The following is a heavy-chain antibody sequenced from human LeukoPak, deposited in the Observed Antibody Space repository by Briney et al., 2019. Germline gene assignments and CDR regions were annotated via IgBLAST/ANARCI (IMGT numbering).Heavy chain of an antibody. CDR2: IYGGDAA. J-gene: IGHJ4*02. D-gene: IGHD6-13*01. CDR1: GINVSSNY. V-gene: IGHV3-66*02. Sequence: GGSLRLSCAASGINVSSNYMTWIRQAPGKGLEWVSLIYGGDAAYYAESVRGRFMISRDNLKNTSFLQMNSLRVEDTAVYYCVTSTGQQFIPYDYWGQGTHVTVSS. CDR3: VTSTGQQFIPYDY.